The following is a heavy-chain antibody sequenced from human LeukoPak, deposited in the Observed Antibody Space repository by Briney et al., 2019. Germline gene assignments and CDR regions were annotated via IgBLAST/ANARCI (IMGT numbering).Heavy chain of an antibody. J-gene: IGHJ5*01. V-gene: IGHV1-2*02. D-gene: IGHD1-26*01. CDR3: ARASGSYWWFDS. CDR1: GYTFTSYA. CDR2: VNPNSGDT. Sequence: ASVKVSCKASGYTFTSYAMNWVRQAPGQGLEWMGCVNPNSGDTNYAQKFQGSVTMTRDTSISTVYMELSRLRSDDTAVYYCARASGSYWWFDSWGQRTLVTVSS.